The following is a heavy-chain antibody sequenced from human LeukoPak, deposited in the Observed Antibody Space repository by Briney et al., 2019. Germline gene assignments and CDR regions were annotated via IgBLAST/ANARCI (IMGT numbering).Heavy chain of an antibody. CDR2: ISYNGSNK. J-gene: IGHJ3*02. CDR3: AKVYQSPLRYFDWLSPNAFDI. Sequence: PGGSLRLSCAASGFTFSSYGMHWVRQGPGKGLEWVAVISYNGSNKYYADSVKGRFTISRDNSKNTLYLQMNSLRAEDTAVYYCAKVYQSPLRYFDWLSPNAFDIWGQGTMVTVSS. CDR1: GFTFSSYG. V-gene: IGHV3-30*18. D-gene: IGHD3-9*01.